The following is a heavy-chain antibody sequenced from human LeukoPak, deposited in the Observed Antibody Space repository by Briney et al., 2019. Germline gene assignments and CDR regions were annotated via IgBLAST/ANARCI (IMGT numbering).Heavy chain of an antibody. CDR3: ARERGVAGPEPFDY. CDR1: GGSFSGYY. J-gene: IGHJ4*02. D-gene: IGHD6-19*01. CDR2: INHSGST. V-gene: IGHV4-34*01. Sequence: SETLSLTCAVYGGSFSGYYWSWIRQPPGKGLEWIGEINHSGSTYYNPSLKSRVTISVDTSKNQFSLKLSSVTAADTAVYYCARERGVAGPEPFDYWGQGALVTVSS.